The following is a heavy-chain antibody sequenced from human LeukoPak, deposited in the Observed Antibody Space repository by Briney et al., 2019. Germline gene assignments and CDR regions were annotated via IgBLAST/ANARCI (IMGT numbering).Heavy chain of an antibody. V-gene: IGHV4-39*02. CDR2: IFYSVKT. D-gene: IGHD2-2*03. J-gene: IGHJ5*02. Sequence: SETLSLTCTVSNGSMTSDSYYWAWVRQPPGKGLEWIGTIFYSVKTYDSAVLKIRVTVSLDKSKKNFSLRLSSVTAADTAVYYCARLWIVATWFDAWGQGALVTVSS. CDR1: NGSMTSDSYY. CDR3: ARLWIVATWFDA.